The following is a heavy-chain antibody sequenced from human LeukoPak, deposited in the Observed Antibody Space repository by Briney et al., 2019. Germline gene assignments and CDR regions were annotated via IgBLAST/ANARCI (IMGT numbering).Heavy chain of an antibody. J-gene: IGHJ3*02. CDR3: ARAPTYYDFWSGADAFDI. D-gene: IGHD3-3*01. CDR2: ISGSGGST. CDR1: GFTFSSYA. Sequence: GGSLRLSCAASGFTFSSYAMSWVRQAPGKGLEWVSAISGSGGSTYYADSVKGRFTISRDNSKNTLYLQMNSLRAEDTAVYYCARAPTYYDFWSGADAFDIWGQGTMVTVSS. V-gene: IGHV3-23*01.